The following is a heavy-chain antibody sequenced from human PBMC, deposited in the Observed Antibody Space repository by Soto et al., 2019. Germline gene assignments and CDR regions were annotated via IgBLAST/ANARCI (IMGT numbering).Heavy chain of an antibody. V-gene: IGHV1-8*01. J-gene: IGHJ4*02. CDR1: GYTFVTYD. D-gene: IGHD6-25*01. Sequence: ASVKVSCKASGYTFVTYDIHWVRQATGQGLEWMGWMNPSNGNAGYAQKFQGRVTMTRNTSISTAYMDLSSLRSEDTAVYFCARRKERSGPHYFDSWGQGTLVTVSS. CDR2: MNPSNGNA. CDR3: ARRKERSGPHYFDS.